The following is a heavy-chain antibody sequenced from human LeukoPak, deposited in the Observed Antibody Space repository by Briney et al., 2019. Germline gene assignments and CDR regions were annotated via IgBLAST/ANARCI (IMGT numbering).Heavy chain of an antibody. D-gene: IGHD4-11*01. V-gene: IGHV1-2*04. Sequence: ASVRVSCKASGYTFTGYYIHWIRQAPGQGLEWMGWINPKNFGTKYAEKFQGWVTMTGDTSISTVYMELSRLTSDDTAVYYCARDSDLDDYSRYDHFDSWGQGTLVTVSS. CDR2: INPKNFGT. CDR1: GYTFTGYY. J-gene: IGHJ4*02. CDR3: ARDSDLDDYSRYDHFDS.